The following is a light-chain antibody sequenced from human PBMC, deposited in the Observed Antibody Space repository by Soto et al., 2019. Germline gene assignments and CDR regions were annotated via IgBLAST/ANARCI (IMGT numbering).Light chain of an antibody. CDR2: GVT. CDR1: YRDVGGYNF. CDR3: SSYSRDSIPV. V-gene: IGLV2-14*01. J-gene: IGLJ1*01. Sequence: SALTQPASVSGSPGQSITISCTGTYRDVGGYNFVSWYQHHPGKAPKLILYGVTNRPSGVSNRFSGSKSGDTASLTISGLQADDEADYYCSSYSRDSIPVFGTGTKVTVL.